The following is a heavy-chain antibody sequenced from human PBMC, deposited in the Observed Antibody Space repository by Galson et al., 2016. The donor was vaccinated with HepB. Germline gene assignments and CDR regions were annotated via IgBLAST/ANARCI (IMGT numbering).Heavy chain of an antibody. J-gene: IGHJ4*02. CDR1: GFSFSNYA. V-gene: IGHV3-23*01. CDR3: AKDGGDSDGTYDS. Sequence: SLRLSCAASGFSFSNYAMSWVRQAPGKGLEWVSGTYGGGHKTHYAESLKGRFTVSRDNSENTLYLQMNSLRVDDTAVYYCAKDGGDSDGTYDSWGQGTLVTVSS. CDR2: TYGGGHKT. D-gene: IGHD5-18*01.